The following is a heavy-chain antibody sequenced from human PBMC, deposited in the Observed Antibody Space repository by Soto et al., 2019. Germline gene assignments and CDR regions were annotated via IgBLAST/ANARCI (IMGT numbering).Heavy chain of an antibody. J-gene: IGHJ4*01. V-gene: IGHV4-59*01. Sequence: SETLSLTCTVSGGSISNYFWHWIRQPPGKGLEWIGYIYYSGSTNYNPSLKSRVTISVDTSKNQFSLELSSVTAADTALYYCARGYCSGDNCYRPGFDYWGQGTLVTVSS. D-gene: IGHD2-15*01. CDR2: IYYSGST. CDR1: GGSISNYF. CDR3: ARGYCSGDNCYRPGFDY.